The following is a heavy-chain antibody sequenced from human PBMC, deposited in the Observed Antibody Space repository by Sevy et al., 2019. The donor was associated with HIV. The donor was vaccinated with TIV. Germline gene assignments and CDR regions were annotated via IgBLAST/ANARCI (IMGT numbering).Heavy chain of an antibody. D-gene: IGHD4-17*01. CDR3: ARDYGGNSPYYYYGMDV. Sequence: SETLSLTCTVSGGSISRGSYYWSWIRQPPGKGLEWIGYIYYSGCTNYNPSLKSRVTISVDTSKNQFSLKLSSVTAADTAVYYCARDYGGNSPYYYYGMDVWGQGTTVTVSS. V-gene: IGHV4-61*01. J-gene: IGHJ6*02. CDR2: IYYSGCT. CDR1: GGSISRGSYY.